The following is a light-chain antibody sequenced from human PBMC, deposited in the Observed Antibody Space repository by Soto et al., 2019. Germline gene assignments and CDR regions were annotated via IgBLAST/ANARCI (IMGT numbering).Light chain of an antibody. CDR2: DAS. CDR3: QQRSNWPPTT. J-gene: IGKJ1*01. CDR1: QSVSSY. V-gene: IGKV3-11*01. Sequence: EIVLTQSPATLSLSPGERATLSCRASQSVSSYLAWYQQKPGQAPRLLIYDASNRATGIPARFSGNGSGTDFTLTSSSLEPEDFAVYYCQQRSNWPPTTFGQGTKVEIK.